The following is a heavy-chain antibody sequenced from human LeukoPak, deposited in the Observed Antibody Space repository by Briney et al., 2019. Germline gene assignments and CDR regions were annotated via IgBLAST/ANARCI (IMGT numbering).Heavy chain of an antibody. CDR3: AKATAADDAFDL. V-gene: IGHV3-20*04. D-gene: IGHD6-25*01. J-gene: IGHJ3*01. Sequence: GGSLRLSCAASGFTFDDYGMSWVRQAPGKGLEWVSGINWNGGSTGYADSVKGRFTISRDNAKNSLYLQMNNLRPEDMALYYCAKATAADDAFDLWGQGTMVTVSS. CDR1: GFTFDDYG. CDR2: INWNGGST.